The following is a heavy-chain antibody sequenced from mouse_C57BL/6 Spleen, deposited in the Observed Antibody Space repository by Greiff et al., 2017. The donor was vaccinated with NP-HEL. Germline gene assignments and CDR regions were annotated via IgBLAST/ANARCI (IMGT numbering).Heavy chain of an antibody. CDR2: IDPSDSYT. CDR3: ARPLYYGSSPFAY. Sequence: QVQLQQPGAELVMPGASVKLSCKASGYTFTSYWMHWVKQRPGQGLEWIGEIDPSDSYTNYNQKFKGKSTLTVDKSSSTAYMQLSSLTSEDSAVYYCARPLYYGSSPFAYWGQGTLVTVSA. J-gene: IGHJ3*01. D-gene: IGHD1-1*01. V-gene: IGHV1-69*01. CDR1: GYTFTSYW.